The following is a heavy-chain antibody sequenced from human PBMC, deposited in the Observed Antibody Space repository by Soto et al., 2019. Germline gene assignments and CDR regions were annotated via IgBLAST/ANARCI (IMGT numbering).Heavy chain of an antibody. V-gene: IGHV4-34*01. CDR3: ARVERGTATTVVDAFDI. CDR2: MSHSGGT. Sequence: QVQLQQWGAGLLKPSETLSLTCAVYGGFVSSGSYYWSWIRQPPGKGLEWIGEMSHSGGTHFNPSLKSRRTISVDTSKNHFSLKMSSVTAADTALYYCARVERGTATTVVDAFDIWGPGTMVTVSS. J-gene: IGHJ3*02. CDR1: GGFVSSGSYY. D-gene: IGHD1-1*01.